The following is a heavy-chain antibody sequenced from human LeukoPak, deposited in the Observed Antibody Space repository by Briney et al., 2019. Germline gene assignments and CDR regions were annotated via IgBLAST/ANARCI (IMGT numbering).Heavy chain of an antibody. J-gene: IGHJ5*02. V-gene: IGHV4-59*08. CDR3: AIYTNWFDP. Sequence: SETLSLTCTVSGGSISSYYWSWIRQPPGKGLEWIGYTYYSGSTNYNPSLESRVTISVDTSKNQFSLKLSSVTAADTAVYYCAIYTNWFDPWGQGTLVTVSS. CDR1: GGSISSYY. CDR2: TYYSGST.